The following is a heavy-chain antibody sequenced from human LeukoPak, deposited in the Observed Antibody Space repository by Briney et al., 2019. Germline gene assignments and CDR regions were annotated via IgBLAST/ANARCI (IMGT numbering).Heavy chain of an antibody. CDR1: GFTFSGSA. CDR3: AKDSRMWELFTADDAFDI. CDR2: IRSKGNNYAT. J-gene: IGHJ3*02. V-gene: IGHV3-73*01. D-gene: IGHD1-26*01. Sequence: GGSLRLSCAASGFTFSGSAMHWVRQASGKGLEWVGRIRSKGNNYATAYAASVKGRFTISRDDSKNTAYLQMNSLRAEDTAVYYCAKDSRMWELFTADDAFDIWGQGTMVTVSS.